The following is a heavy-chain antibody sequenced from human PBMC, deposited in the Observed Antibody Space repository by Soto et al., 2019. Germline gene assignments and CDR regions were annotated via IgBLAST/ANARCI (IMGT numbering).Heavy chain of an antibody. CDR1: GFTFSNAW. CDR3: TTVGTAMVNYYYYYGMDV. J-gene: IGHJ6*02. D-gene: IGHD5-18*01. Sequence: GSLRLSCAASGFTFSNAWMNWVRQAPGKGLEWVGRIKSKTDGGTTDYAAPVKGRFTISRDDSKNTLYLQMNSLKTEDTAVYYCTTVGTAMVNYYYYYGMDVWGQGTTVTVSS. V-gene: IGHV3-15*07. CDR2: IKSKTDGGTT.